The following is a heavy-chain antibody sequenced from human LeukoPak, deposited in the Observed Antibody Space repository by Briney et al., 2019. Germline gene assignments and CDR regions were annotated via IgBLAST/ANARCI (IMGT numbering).Heavy chain of an antibody. J-gene: IGHJ5*02. Sequence: PGGSLRLSCAASGFTFSSYAMSWVRQAPGKGLEWVSAISGSGGSTYYADSVKGRFTISRDNSKNTLYLQMNSLRAEDTAVYYCARSGVPASASYDSDWFDPWGQGTLVTVSS. V-gene: IGHV3-23*01. CDR1: GFTFSSYA. D-gene: IGHD3-22*01. CDR3: ARSGVPASASYDSDWFDP. CDR2: ISGSGGST.